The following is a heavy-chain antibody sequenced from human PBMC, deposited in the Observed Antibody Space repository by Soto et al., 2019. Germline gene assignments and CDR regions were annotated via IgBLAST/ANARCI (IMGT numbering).Heavy chain of an antibody. D-gene: IGHD3-22*01. CDR3: ARGVYYDSRGHYYKDY. V-gene: IGHV3-23*01. Sequence: GGSLRLSCVGSGFTFNTFAMSWLRQAPGNGLEWVATVSGSSHPTYAESVKGRFTISRDNSKTTVSPQMNNLRGEDTAVYYCARGVYYDSRGHYYKDYWGQGXQVTVSS. CDR1: GFTFNTFA. J-gene: IGHJ4*02. CDR2: VSGSSHPT.